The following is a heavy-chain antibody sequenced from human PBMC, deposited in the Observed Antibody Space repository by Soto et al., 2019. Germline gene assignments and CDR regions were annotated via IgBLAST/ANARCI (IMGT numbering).Heavy chain of an antibody. J-gene: IGHJ6*02. CDR3: ASYGVYSSSSDYYGMDV. Sequence: LSLTCTVSGGSISSSSYYWGWIRQPPGKGLEWIGSIYYSGSTYYNPSLKSRVTISVDTSKNQFSLKLSSVTAADTAVYYCASYGVYSSSSDYYGMDVWGQGNTVTVSS. CDR1: GGSISSSSYY. V-gene: IGHV4-39*01. D-gene: IGHD6-6*01. CDR2: IYYSGST.